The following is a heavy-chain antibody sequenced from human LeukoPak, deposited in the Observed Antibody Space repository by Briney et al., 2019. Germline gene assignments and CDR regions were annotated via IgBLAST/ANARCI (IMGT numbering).Heavy chain of an antibody. CDR3: ARGGEMDYYYYYMDV. V-gene: IGHV4-59*01. D-gene: IGHD5-24*01. CDR2: IYYSGST. J-gene: IGHJ6*03. Sequence: PSETLSLTCTVSGGSISSYFWSWLRQPPGKGLEWIGYIYYSGSTNYNPSLKSRVTISVDTSKNQFSLKLSSVTAADTAVYYCARGGEMDYYYYYMDVWGKGTTVTVSS. CDR1: GGSISSYF.